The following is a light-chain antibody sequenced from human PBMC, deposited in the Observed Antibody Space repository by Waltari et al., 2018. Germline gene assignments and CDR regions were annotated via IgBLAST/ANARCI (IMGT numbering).Light chain of an antibody. CDR1: DFDVGAFDF. V-gene: IGLV2-14*03. CDR3: ASHTSTTTLV. CDR2: AVT. Sequence: QSALTQVASVSGSPGQSITISCSGTDFDVGAFDFVSWYPQRPGQAPKLLIFAVTERPSAVSSRFSGSTSGTTASLSISGLRDDDEAHYSCASHTSTTTLVFGGGTRLTVL. J-gene: IGLJ2*01.